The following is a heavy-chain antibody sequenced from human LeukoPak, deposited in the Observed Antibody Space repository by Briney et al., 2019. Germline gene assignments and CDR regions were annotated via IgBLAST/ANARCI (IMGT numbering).Heavy chain of an antibody. Sequence: PSQTLSLTCTVSGGSICSGGYYWSWVRQHPGRGLEWLGYIYYSGSTYYHPSLKIRVTISVDTSKNQFSLKLSAVTAADTAVYYCARESRGYSSSWYNWFDPGGQGTLVTVSS. CDR2: IYYSGST. CDR3: ARESRGYSSSWYNWFDP. V-gene: IGHV4-31*03. D-gene: IGHD6-13*01. CDR1: GGSICSGGYY. J-gene: IGHJ5*02.